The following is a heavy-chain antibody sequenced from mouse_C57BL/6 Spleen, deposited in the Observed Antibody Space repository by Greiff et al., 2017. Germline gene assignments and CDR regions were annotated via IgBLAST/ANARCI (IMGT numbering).Heavy chain of an antibody. CDR1: GYSFTDYN. Sequence: VHVKQSGPELVKPGASVKISCKASGYSFTDYNMNWVKQSNGKSLEWIGVINPNYGTTSYNQKFKGKATLTVDQSSSTAYMQLNSLTSEDSAVYYCARITTVVDYAMDYWGQGTSVTVSS. CDR3: ARITTVVDYAMDY. CDR2: INPNYGTT. V-gene: IGHV1-39*01. J-gene: IGHJ4*01. D-gene: IGHD1-1*01.